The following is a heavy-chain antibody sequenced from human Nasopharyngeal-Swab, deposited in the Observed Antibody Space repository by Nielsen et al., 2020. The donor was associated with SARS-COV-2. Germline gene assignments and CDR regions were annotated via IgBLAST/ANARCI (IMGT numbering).Heavy chain of an antibody. CDR3: ARGRRHYYGSGSYYYYYMDV. J-gene: IGHJ6*03. CDR1: GYSISSGYY. Sequence: SETLSLTCTVSGYSISSGYYWGWIRQPPGKGLEWIGSIYHSGSTNYNPSLKSRVTISVDTSKNQFSLKLSSVTAADTAVYYCARGRRHYYGSGSYYYYYMDVWGKGTTVTVSS. V-gene: IGHV4-38-2*02. CDR2: IYHSGST. D-gene: IGHD3-10*01.